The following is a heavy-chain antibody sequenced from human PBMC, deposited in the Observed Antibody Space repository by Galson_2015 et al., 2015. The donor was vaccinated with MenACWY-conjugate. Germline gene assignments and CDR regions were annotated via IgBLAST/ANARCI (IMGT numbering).Heavy chain of an antibody. CDR3: SRADHRYCSSTNCPFDY. Sequence: SLRLSCAASGFTFGDYLMSWFRQAPGKGLEWVGFIRGKAYGGTEYVASVKGRFTITRDDSKRIAYLQMTSLKTEDTAVYFCSRADHRYCSSTNCPFDYWGQGTLVTVSS. J-gene: IGHJ4*02. CDR1: GFTFGDYL. CDR2: IRGKAYGGT. V-gene: IGHV3-49*03. D-gene: IGHD2-2*01.